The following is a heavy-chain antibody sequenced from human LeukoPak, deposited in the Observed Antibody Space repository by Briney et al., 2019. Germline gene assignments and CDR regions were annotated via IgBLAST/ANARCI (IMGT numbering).Heavy chain of an antibody. D-gene: IGHD3-22*01. J-gene: IGHJ4*02. V-gene: IGHV3-20*04. CDR1: GFTFDDYG. CDR3: ARDRKTYYYDSSGYPHDY. Sequence: PGGSLRLSCAASGFTFDDYGMSWVRQAPGKGLEWVSGINWNGGSTGYADSVKGRFTISRDNAKNSLYLQMNSLRAEDTALYYCARDRKTYYYDSSGYPHDYWGQGTLVTVSS. CDR2: INWNGGST.